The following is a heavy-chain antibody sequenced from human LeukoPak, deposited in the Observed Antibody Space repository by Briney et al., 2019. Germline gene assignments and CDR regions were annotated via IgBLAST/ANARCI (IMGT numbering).Heavy chain of an antibody. J-gene: IGHJ4*02. CDR3: GVRYRDRDY. CDR2: INHSGST. CDR1: GGSFSGYY. Sequence: SETLSLTCAVYGGSFSGYYWSWIRRPPGKGLEWIGEINHSGSTNYNPSLKSRVTISVDTSKNQFSLKLSSVTAADTAVYYCGVRYRDRDYWGQGTLVTVSS. V-gene: IGHV4-34*01. D-gene: IGHD3-9*01.